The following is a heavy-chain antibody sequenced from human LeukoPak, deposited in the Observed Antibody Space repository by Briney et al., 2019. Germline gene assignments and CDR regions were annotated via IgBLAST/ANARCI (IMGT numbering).Heavy chain of an antibody. D-gene: IGHD3-10*01. CDR2: INRSGST. V-gene: IGHV4-39*07. J-gene: IGHJ4*02. CDR3: ARFGTY. Sequence: SETLSLTCTVSGGSISSSSYYWSWIRQPPGKGLEWIGEINRSGSTTYNPSLKSRVTISVDTSKNQFSLKLNSVTAADTAVYYCARFGTYWGQGILVTVSS. CDR1: GGSISSSSYY.